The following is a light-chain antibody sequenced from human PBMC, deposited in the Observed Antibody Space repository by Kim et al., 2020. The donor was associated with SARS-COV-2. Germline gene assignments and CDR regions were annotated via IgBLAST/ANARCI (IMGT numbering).Light chain of an antibody. J-gene: IGLJ2*01. V-gene: IGLV3-19*01. Sequence: SSELTQDPAVSVALGQPVRITCQGDSLRRYFVSWYQQKPGQAPVLVIYGKNKRPSGIPDRFSGSTSGNTASLTITGAQAEDEAVYYCSSRDSSGNHVIFGGGTKLTVL. CDR1: SLRRYF. CDR3: SSRDSSGNHVI. CDR2: GKN.